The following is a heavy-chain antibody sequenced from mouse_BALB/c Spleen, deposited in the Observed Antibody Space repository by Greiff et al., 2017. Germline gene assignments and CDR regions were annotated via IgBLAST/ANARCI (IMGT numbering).Heavy chain of an antibody. CDR1: GFTFSSYG. J-gene: IGHJ3*01. CDR2: ISSGGSYT. Sequence: EVQLVESGGDLVKPGGSLKLSCAASGFTFSSYGMSWVRQTPDKRLEWVATISSGGSYTYYPDSVKGRFTISRDNAKNTLYLQMSSLKSEDTAMYYCARHGGSPLAYWGQGTLVTVSA. CDR3: ARHGGSPLAY. V-gene: IGHV5-6*01.